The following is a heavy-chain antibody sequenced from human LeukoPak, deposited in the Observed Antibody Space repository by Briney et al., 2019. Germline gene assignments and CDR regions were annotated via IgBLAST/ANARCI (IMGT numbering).Heavy chain of an antibody. CDR2: IYYSGTT. CDR3: ARHRSGSYYEPFKS. CDR1: GGSISSGGYY. J-gene: IGHJ5*02. V-gene: IGHV4-39*01. Sequence: PSETLSLTCTVSGGSISSGGYYWSWIRQHPGKGLEWIGTIYYSGTTYYNPSLKSRVTIAVDSSKNQFSLELSSVTAADTAVYYCARHRSGSYYEPFKSWGQGTLVTVSS. D-gene: IGHD3-10*01.